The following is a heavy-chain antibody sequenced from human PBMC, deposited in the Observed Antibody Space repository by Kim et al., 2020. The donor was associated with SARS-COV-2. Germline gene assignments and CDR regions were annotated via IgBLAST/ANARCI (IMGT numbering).Heavy chain of an antibody. V-gene: IGHV1-69*04. CDR1: GGTFSSYA. Sequence: SVKVSCKASGGTFSSYAISWVRQAPGQGLEWMGRIIPILGIANHAQKFQGRVTITADKSTSTAYMELSSLRSEDTAVYYCARARQVVDSSSWYYFDYWGQGTLVTVSS. CDR3: ARARQVVDSSSWYYFDY. CDR2: IIPILGIA. J-gene: IGHJ4*02. D-gene: IGHD6-13*01.